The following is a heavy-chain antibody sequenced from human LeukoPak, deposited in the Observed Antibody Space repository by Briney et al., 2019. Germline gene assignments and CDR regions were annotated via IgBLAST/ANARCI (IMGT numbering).Heavy chain of an antibody. J-gene: IGHJ6*03. Sequence: ASVKVSCKASGYTFTGYYMHWVRQAPGQGLEWMGWINPNSGNTGYAQKFQGRVTMTRNTSISTAYMELSSLRSEDTAVYYCARWYSGGYLYYYYYYMDVWGKGTTVTVSS. D-gene: IGHD2-21*01. CDR1: GYTFTGYY. CDR2: INPNSGNT. CDR3: ARWYSGGYLYYYYYYMDV. V-gene: IGHV1-8*02.